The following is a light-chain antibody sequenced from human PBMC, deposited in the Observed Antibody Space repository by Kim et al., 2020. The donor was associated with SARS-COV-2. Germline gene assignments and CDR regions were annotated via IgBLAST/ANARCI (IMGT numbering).Light chain of an antibody. V-gene: IGLV3-1*01. CDR2: QDD. J-gene: IGLJ2*01. CDR3: QAWDKYTVV. CDR1: NLVAHH. Sequence: VSPGQTAPILCSGDNLVAHHMSWYQHRPGHSPVRVVFQDDRRPSEIPDRFSGSKSGTTANLTISGTQPVDEADYYCQAWDKYTVVFGGGTQLTVL.